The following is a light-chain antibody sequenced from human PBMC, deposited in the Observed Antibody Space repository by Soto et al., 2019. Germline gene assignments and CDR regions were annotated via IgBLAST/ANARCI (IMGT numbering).Light chain of an antibody. V-gene: IGKV3-20*01. CDR1: QNILTY. J-gene: IGKJ2*01. CDR3: QHYYRLPPT. CDR2: GAS. Sequence: EIVLTQSPGTLSLSPGERATLSCRASQNILTYLAWYQQKPGQAPRLLIYGASTRATGVPDRLSGSGSGADFTLTINRLEPEDFAVYFCQHYYRLPPTYGQGTKLEV.